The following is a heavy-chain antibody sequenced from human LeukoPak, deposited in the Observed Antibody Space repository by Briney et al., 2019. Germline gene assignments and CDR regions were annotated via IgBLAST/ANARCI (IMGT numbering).Heavy chain of an antibody. CDR2: ISSSSSYT. V-gene: IGHV3-11*06. CDR3: ARSSGYGPNWFDP. CDR1: GFTFSYYY. D-gene: IGHD5-18*01. J-gene: IGHJ5*02. Sequence: GGALRLSSATSGFTFSYYYMSWIRQAPGKGLEWVSYISSSSSYTNYADSVKGRFTISRDNAKNSLYLQMNSLRAEDTAVYYCARSSGYGPNWFDPWGQGTLVTVSS.